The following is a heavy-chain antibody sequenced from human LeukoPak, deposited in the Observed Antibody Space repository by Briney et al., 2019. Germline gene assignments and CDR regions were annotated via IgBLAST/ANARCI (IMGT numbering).Heavy chain of an antibody. CDR2: ISSSGSTI. CDR3: ARDTMIVVSHPFDY. Sequence: PGGSLRLSCAASGFTFSDYYMSWIRQAPGKGLEWVSYISSSGSTIYYADSVKGRFTISRDNAKNSLYLQMNSLRAEDTAVYYCARDTMIVVSHPFDYWGQGTLVTVSS. D-gene: IGHD3-22*01. CDR1: GFTFSDYY. V-gene: IGHV3-11*04. J-gene: IGHJ4*02.